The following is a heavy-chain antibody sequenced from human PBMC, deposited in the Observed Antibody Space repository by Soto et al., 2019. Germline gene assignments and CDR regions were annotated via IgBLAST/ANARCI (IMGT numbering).Heavy chain of an antibody. V-gene: IGHV3-48*03. CDR2: IGSSGSTI. CDR3: ARDEGSAWYFDY. J-gene: IGHJ4*02. D-gene: IGHD6-19*01. Sequence: EVQLVESGGGLVQPGGSLRLSCAASGFTFSRYEMIWVRQAPGKGLEWVSYIGSSGSTIYYADSVKGRFTISRDNAKNSLYLQMNSLRAEDTAVYFCARDEGSAWYFDYWGQGTLVTVSS. CDR1: GFTFSRYE.